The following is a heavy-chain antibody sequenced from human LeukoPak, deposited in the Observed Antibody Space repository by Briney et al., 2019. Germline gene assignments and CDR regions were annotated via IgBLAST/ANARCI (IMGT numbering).Heavy chain of an antibody. J-gene: IGHJ4*02. D-gene: IGHD3-16*02. CDR1: GFTFSSYA. V-gene: IGHV3-30-3*01. CDR3: ARGGKGGVIATFDY. CDR2: ISYDGSNK. Sequence: SGGSLRLSCAASGFTFSSYAMHWVRQAPGKGLEWVAVISYDGSNKYYADSVKGRFTISRDNSKNTLYLQMNSLRAEDTAVYYCARGGKGGVIATFDYWGQGTLVTVSS.